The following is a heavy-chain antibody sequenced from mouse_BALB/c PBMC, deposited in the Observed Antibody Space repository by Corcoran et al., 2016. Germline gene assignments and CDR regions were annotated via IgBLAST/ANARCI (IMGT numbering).Heavy chain of an antibody. J-gene: IGHJ2*01. CDR2: INPRSGGT. CDR1: GYTLTDFN. CDR3: ARWGITTLDY. V-gene: IGHV1-18*01. D-gene: IGHD1-1*01. Sequence: EVLLQQAGPELVKPGASVKIPCKASGYTLTDFNMDWVKQSHGKSIEWIGDINPRSGGTIYNQTFKGKDTLTVDKSSSTAYMELRSLTSEDTAVYYCARWGITTLDYWGQGTTVTVSS.